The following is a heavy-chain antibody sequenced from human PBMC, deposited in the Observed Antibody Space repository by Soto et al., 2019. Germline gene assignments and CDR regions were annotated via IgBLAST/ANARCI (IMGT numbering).Heavy chain of an antibody. CDR3: ARDARGDSGSYYGGY. J-gene: IGHJ4*02. CDR2: IIPIFGTA. D-gene: IGHD1-26*01. CDR1: GGTFSSYA. V-gene: IGHV1-69*12. Sequence: QVQLVQSGAEVKKPGSSVKVSCKASGGTFSSYAISWVRQAPGQGLEWMGGIIPIFGTANYAQKFQGRVAISGAEHTSTAYMELSHLRSEGPDVYYCARDARGDSGSYYGGYWGQGTLVAVS.